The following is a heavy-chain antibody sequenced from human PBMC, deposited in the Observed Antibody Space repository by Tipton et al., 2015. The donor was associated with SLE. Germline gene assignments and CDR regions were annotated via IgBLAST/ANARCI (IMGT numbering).Heavy chain of an antibody. Sequence: TLSLTCAVSGYSNRSGYDWGWVRQPPGKGLVGIGSINHGGSTDYTPSLKRRVTMSVDTSKNHFSLKLSSVTAADTAVYYCARHDTNYRRNWFDPWGQGTLVTVSP. CDR2: INHGGST. CDR1: GYSNRSGYD. CDR3: ARHDTNYRRNWFDP. D-gene: IGHD2-8*01. J-gene: IGHJ5*02. V-gene: IGHV4-38-2*01.